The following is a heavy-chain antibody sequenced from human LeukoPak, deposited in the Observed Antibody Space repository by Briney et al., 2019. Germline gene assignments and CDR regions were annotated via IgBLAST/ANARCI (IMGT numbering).Heavy chain of an antibody. CDR1: GGPISSYY. CDR3: ARGPGIVVVPAATDYYYYYMDV. CDR2: IYTSGST. J-gene: IGHJ6*03. V-gene: IGHV4-4*07. D-gene: IGHD2-2*01. Sequence: PSETLSLTCTISGGPISSYYWSWIRQPAGKGLEWIGRIYTSGSTNYNPSLKSRVTMSVDTSKNQFSLKLSSVTAADTAVYYCARGPGIVVVPAATDYYYYYMDVWGKGTTVTVSS.